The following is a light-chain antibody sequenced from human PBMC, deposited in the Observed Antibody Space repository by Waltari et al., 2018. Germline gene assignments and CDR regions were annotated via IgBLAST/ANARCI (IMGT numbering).Light chain of an antibody. CDR3: CAYAGTNTWV. V-gene: IGLV2-23*02. J-gene: IGLJ2*01. CDR1: SSDVGDYNL. CDR2: EVS. Sequence: QSALTQPASVSASPGQSITISCNGTSSDVGDYNLFSCYQQHPAKAPKLLIFEVSKRPTGVSNRCAASKSGNTASRTISGLQAEDEATYHCCAYAGTNTWVFGGGTKVTVL.